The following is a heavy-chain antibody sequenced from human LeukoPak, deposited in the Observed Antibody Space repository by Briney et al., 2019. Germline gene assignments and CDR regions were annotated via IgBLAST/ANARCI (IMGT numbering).Heavy chain of an antibody. J-gene: IGHJ3*01. D-gene: IGHD2-21*02. CDR3: ARDTSPYCGDDCYFDAFDL. CDR2: INKDGRKE. CDR1: AFTFGRYW. Sequence: GGSLRLYCVASAFTFGRYWMTWVRQAPGKGLEWVANINKDGRKEHNVDSVKGRFTISRDNAKNFLYLQMNSLRAEDTAVYFCARDTSPYCGDDCYFDAFDLWGQGTMVTVSS. V-gene: IGHV3-7*03.